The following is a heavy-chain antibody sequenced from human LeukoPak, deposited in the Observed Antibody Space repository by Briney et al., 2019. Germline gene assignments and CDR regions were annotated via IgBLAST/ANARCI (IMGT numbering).Heavy chain of an antibody. J-gene: IGHJ2*01. V-gene: IGHV3-30*02. CDR2: IRSDGSNK. CDR1: GFTFSSYG. Sequence: GGSLRLSCAATGFTFSSYGMHWVRQAPGKGLEWVTFIRSDGSNKYYADSVKGRFTISRDNSKNTLYLQMNSLRAEDTAVYYCAKEYFDLWGRGTLVTASS. CDR3: AKEYFDL.